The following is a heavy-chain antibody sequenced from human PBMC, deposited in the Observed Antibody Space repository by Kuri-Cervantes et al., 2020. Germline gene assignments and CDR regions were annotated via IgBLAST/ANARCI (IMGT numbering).Heavy chain of an antibody. Sequence: KVSCKGSGYSFTSYWIGWVRQMPGKGLEWMGIIYPGDSDTRYSPSFQGQVTISADKSISTAYLQWSSLKASDTAMYYCARYCGSTSCYEPLFDYWGQGTLVTVSS. CDR1: GYSFTSYW. CDR3: ARYCGSTSCYEPLFDY. V-gene: IGHV5-51*01. D-gene: IGHD2-2*01. J-gene: IGHJ4*02. CDR2: IYPGDSDT.